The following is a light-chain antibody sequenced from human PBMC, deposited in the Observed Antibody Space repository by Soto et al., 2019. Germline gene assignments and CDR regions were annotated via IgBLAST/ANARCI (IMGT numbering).Light chain of an antibody. CDR3: QSFDTRLNSVV. V-gene: IGLV1-40*01. J-gene: IGLJ2*01. CDR2: GNN. Sequence: QTVVTQPPSVSGAPRQRVTISCSGSSSNIGAGYDVHWYQQFPGTAPKLLIYGNNNRPSGVPDRFSGSKSGTSASLAITGLQAEDEADYYCQSFDTRLNSVVFGGGTKLTVL. CDR1: SSNIGAGYD.